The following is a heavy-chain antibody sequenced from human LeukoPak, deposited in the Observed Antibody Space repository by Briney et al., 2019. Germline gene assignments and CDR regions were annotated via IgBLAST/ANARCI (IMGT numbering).Heavy chain of an antibody. J-gene: IGHJ3*02. CDR3: ARKLYDYGDYLRDAFDI. D-gene: IGHD4-17*01. Sequence: SVKVSCKASGGTFSSYAFSWVRQAPGQGLEWMGGIIPIFGTANYAQKFQGRVTITADESTSTAYMELSSLRSEDTAVYYCARKLYDYGDYLRDAFDIWGQGTMVTVSS. V-gene: IGHV1-69*13. CDR2: IIPIFGTA. CDR1: GGTFSSYA.